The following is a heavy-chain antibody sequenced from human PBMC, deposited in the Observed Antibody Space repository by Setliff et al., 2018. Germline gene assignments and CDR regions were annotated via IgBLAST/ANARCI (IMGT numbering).Heavy chain of an antibody. CDR3: AGEFYSFWSGYTDRQYYFYGMDV. V-gene: IGHV1-69*13. CDR1: GGTFSSYA. CDR2: IIPVFGTA. Sequence: SVKVSCKASGGTFSSYAISWVRQAPGQGFEWMGGIIPVFGTADYAQEFQGRVTITADESTTTFYMEVSSLRSDDTAVYYCAGEFYSFWSGYTDRQYYFYGMDVWGQGTTVTVSS. D-gene: IGHD3-3*01. J-gene: IGHJ6*02.